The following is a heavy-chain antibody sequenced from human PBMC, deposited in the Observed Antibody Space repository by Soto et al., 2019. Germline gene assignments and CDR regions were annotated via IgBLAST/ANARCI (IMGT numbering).Heavy chain of an antibody. CDR2: ISYDGSNK. J-gene: IGHJ4*02. V-gene: IGHV3-30*18. CDR3: AKGRIAAAGYYFDY. Sequence: GGSLRLSCAASGFTFSSYGMHWVRQAPGKGLEWVAVISYDGSNKYYADSVKGRFTISRDNSKNMLYLQMNSLRAEDTAVYYCAKGRIAAAGYYFDYWGQGTLVTVSS. D-gene: IGHD6-13*01. CDR1: GFTFSSYG.